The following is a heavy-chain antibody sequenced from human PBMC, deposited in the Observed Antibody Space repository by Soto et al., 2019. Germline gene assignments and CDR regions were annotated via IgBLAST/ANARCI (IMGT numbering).Heavy chain of an antibody. CDR1: GGSISRNSSF. D-gene: IGHD1-1*01. J-gene: IGHJ4*02. CDR2: IYYSGRT. Sequence: QLQLQESGPGLVKPSETLSLTCTVSGGSISRNSSFWGWIRPPPGKGLEWIGSIYYSGRTYYNPSLKSRVTISVDTSKNQCPRKLSSVTAADTAVYYCARHDWNGVDYWGQGTLVTVSS. CDR3: ARHDWNGVDY. V-gene: IGHV4-39*01.